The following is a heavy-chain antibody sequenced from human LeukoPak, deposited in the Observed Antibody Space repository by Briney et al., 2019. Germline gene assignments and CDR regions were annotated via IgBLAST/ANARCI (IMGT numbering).Heavy chain of an antibody. CDR2: FDPEDGET. Sequence: ASVKVSCKVSGYTLTELSMHWVRQAPGKGLEWMGGFDPEDGETIYAQKFQGRVTMTEDTSTDTAYMELSSLRSEDTAVYYCATGLGGSYPLDYWGQGTLVTVSS. D-gene: IGHD1-26*01. J-gene: IGHJ4*02. CDR1: GYTLTELS. CDR3: ATGLGGSYPLDY. V-gene: IGHV1-24*01.